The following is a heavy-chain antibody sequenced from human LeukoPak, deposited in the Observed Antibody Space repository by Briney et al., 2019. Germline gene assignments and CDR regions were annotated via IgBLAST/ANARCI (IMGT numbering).Heavy chain of an antibody. CDR3: AAATPNVPYGMDV. V-gene: IGHV1-69*10. CDR1: GYTFTSYG. Sequence: GASVKVSCKASGYTFTSYGISWVRQAPGQGLEWMGWIIPILGIANYAQKFQGRVTITADKSTSTAYMELSSLRSEDTAVYYCAAATPNVPYGMDVWGQGTTVTVSS. J-gene: IGHJ6*02. D-gene: IGHD2-2*01. CDR2: IIPILGIA.